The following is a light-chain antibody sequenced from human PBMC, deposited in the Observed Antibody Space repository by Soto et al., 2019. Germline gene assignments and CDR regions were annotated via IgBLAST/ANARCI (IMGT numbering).Light chain of an antibody. V-gene: IGKV3-15*01. J-gene: IGKJ1*01. CDR1: QNIGSR. CDR3: QQYNNWPPRT. CDR2: GAS. Sequence: EIVMTQSPATLSVSPGDSVTLSCRASQNIGSRLAWYQQKSGQAPRILIYGASTRATGVRPRFSGRGSGTEFTLTISNLQSEDSAVYYCQQYNNWPPRTFGPGTKV.